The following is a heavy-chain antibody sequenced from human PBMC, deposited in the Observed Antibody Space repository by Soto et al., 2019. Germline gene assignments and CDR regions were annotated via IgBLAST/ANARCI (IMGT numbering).Heavy chain of an antibody. CDR1: GFTFSSYS. CDR3: ASNLPRMGEFDP. Sequence: GGSLRLSCAASGFTFSSYSMNWVRQAPGKGLEWVSSISSSSSYIYYADSVKGRFTISRDNAKNSLYLQMNSLRAEDTAVYYCASNLPRMGEFDPWGQGTLXTVSS. V-gene: IGHV3-21*01. CDR2: ISSSSSYI. J-gene: IGHJ5*02. D-gene: IGHD1-26*01.